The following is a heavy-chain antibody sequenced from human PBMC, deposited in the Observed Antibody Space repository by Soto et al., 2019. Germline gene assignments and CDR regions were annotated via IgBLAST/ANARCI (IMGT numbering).Heavy chain of an antibody. CDR3: AKEYPPGYDILTGYYSSPFDY. D-gene: IGHD3-9*01. V-gene: IGHV3-23*01. CDR1: GFTFSSYA. Sequence: PGGSLRLSCAASGFTFSSYAMSWVRQAPGKGLEWVSAISGSGGSTYYADSVKGRFTISRDNSKNTLYLQMNSLRAEDTAVYYCAKEYPPGYDILTGYYSSPFDYWGQGTLVTVSS. CDR2: ISGSGGST. J-gene: IGHJ4*02.